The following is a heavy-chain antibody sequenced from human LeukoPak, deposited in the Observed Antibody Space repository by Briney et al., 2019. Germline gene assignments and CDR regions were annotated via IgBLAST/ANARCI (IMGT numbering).Heavy chain of an antibody. CDR1: GYSISSGYY. J-gene: IGHJ3*02. V-gene: IGHV4-38-2*02. CDR2: IYHSGST. D-gene: IGHD3-10*01. CDR3: AKSLGFGELSGFFDI. Sequence: PSETLSLTCTVSGYSISSGYYWGWIQQPPGKGLEWIGSIYHSGSTYYNPSLKSRVTISVDTSKNQFSLKLSSVTAADTAVYYCAKSLGFGELSGFFDIWGQGTMVTVSS.